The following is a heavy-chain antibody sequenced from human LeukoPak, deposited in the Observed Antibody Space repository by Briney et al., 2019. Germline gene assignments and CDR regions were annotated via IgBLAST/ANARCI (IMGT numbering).Heavy chain of an antibody. CDR3: AKDLSSGWLALGYYFDY. CDR1: GFTFSSYG. CDR2: ISYDGSNK. Sequence: GGSLRLSCAASGFTFSSYGMHWVRQAPGKGLEWVAVISYDGSNKYYADSVKGRFTTSRDNSKNTLYLQMNSLRAEDTAVYYCAKDLSSGWLALGYYFDYWGQGTLVTVSS. J-gene: IGHJ4*02. D-gene: IGHD6-19*01. V-gene: IGHV3-30*18.